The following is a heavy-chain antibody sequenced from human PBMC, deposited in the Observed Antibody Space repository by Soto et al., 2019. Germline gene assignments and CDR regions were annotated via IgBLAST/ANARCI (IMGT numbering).Heavy chain of an antibody. D-gene: IGHD6-19*01. CDR3: ARPKGSYSSGYYYFDY. V-gene: IGHV1-69*13. CDR2: IIPLFGTA. CDR1: GGTFSTYA. Sequence: GASLKVSCKTSGGTFSTYAIYWVRQAPGQGLEWMGAIIPLFGTADYAQKFQGRVTITADESTSTAYMELSSLRSEDTAVYYCARPKGSYSSGYYYFDYWGQGTLVTVSS. J-gene: IGHJ4*02.